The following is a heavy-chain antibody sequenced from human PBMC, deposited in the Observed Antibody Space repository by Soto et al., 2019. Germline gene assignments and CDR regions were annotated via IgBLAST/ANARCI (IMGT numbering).Heavy chain of an antibody. D-gene: IGHD2-2*03. CDR3: AKVFRGYCCYIHD. CDR2: ISGSGVST. CDR1: GFTFTNYA. V-gene: IGHV3-23*01. Sequence: GGSLTLSCATAGFTFTNYAMTWVRQGPGKGLEWVSSISGSGVSTYFADSVKGRFTISRDNSKNTLYLHMNSLRGEDTAVYYCAKVFRGYCCYIHDWGQRPLVTVSS. J-gene: IGHJ4*02.